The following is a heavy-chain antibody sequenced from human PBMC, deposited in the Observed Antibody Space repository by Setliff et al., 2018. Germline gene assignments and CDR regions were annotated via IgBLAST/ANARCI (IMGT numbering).Heavy chain of an antibody. CDR3: AKVKKPLIRGSGFDY. D-gene: IGHD2-8*01. Sequence: PGESLKISCAASGFVFGTYGMHWVRQAPGKGLDWVASVRFDGSYKVYADSVKGRSTISRDNSENTLFLQMTSLRPEDTGVYYCAKVKKPLIRGSGFDYWGRGTPVTVSS. J-gene: IGHJ4*02. CDR1: GFVFGTYG. CDR2: VRFDGSYK. V-gene: IGHV3-30*02.